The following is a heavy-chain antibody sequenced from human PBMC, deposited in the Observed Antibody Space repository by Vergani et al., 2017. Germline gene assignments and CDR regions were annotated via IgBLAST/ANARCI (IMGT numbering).Heavy chain of an antibody. D-gene: IGHD5-24*01. Sequence: QVQLVQSGAEVKKPGSSVKVSCKASGGTFSSYAISWVRQAPGQGLEWMGGIIPIFGTANYAQKFQGRVTIAADESTSTAYMELSSLRSEDTAVYYWARALQMATITGAGWSYWGQGTLVNVSS. V-gene: IGHV1-69*01. CDR3: ARALQMATITGAGWSY. J-gene: IGHJ4*02. CDR2: IIPIFGTA. CDR1: GGTFSSYA.